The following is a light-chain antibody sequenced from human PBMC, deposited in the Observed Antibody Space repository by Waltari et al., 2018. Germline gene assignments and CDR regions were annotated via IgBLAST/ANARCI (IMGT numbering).Light chain of an antibody. V-gene: IGLV1-44*01. CDR3: ASWDDSLNGHWV. CDR1: RPNHGNNV. J-gene: IGLJ3*02. Sequence: QSVLTQPPSASGTPGQRVTISCSGTRPNHGNNVVNWYQQVPGTAPKLLIDRNDLRPSGVPDRFSASKSGTSASLAISGLQSEDEAEYYCASWDDSLNGHWVFGGGTMVTVL. CDR2: RND.